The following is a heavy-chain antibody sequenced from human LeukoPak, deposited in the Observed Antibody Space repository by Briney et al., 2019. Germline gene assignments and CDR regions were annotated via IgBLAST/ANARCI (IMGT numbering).Heavy chain of an antibody. Sequence: GGSLRLSCAASGFTVSSNYMSWVRQAPGKGLEWVSVIYGGGSTYYADSVKGRFTISRDNSENTLYLQMNSLRAEDTAVYYCARYSSSWYSYFDYWGQGTLVTVSS. CDR2: IYGGGST. D-gene: IGHD6-13*01. J-gene: IGHJ4*02. CDR1: GFTVSSNY. CDR3: ARYSSSWYSYFDY. V-gene: IGHV3-53*01.